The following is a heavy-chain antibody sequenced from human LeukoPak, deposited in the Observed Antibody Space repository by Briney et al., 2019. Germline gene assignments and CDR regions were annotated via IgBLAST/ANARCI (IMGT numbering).Heavy chain of an antibody. CDR2: IDWDDDK. V-gene: IGHV2-5*02. J-gene: IGHJ4*02. CDR3: AHRRTDASGYYLSYFDY. CDR1: GFALNTNGVG. Sequence: SGPTLVNPTQTLTLTCTLSGFALNTNGVGVGWIRQPPGKALEWHALIDWDDDKRYSPSLKSRLTIIKDTSKNQVVLTMTNLDPVDTATYYCAHRRTDASGYYLSYFDYWGQGTLVTVSS. D-gene: IGHD3-22*01.